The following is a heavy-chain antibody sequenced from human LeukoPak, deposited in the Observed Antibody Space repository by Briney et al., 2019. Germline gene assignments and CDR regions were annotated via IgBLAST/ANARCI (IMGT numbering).Heavy chain of an antibody. CDR3: ARDDMVRGTDY. D-gene: IGHD3-10*01. J-gene: IGHJ4*02. CDR1: GGTFSSYA. V-gene: IGHV1-69*10. Sequence: ASVKVSCKASGGTFSSYAISWVRQAPGQGLEWMGGIIPILGIANYAQKFQGRVTITADKSTSTAYMELSSLRSEDTAVYYCARDDMVRGTDYWGQGTLVTVSS. CDR2: IIPILGIA.